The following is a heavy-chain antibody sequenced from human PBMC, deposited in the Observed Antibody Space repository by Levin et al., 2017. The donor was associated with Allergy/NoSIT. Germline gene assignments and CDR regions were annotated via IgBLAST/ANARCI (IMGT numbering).Heavy chain of an antibody. J-gene: IGHJ5*02. CDR2: ISAYNGKT. CDR3: SRGGGASPKPHAFDI. CDR1: GHTSTNYG. D-gene: IGHD1-14*01. V-gene: IGHV1-18*01. Sequence: ASVKVSCKTSGHTSTNYGVNWVRQAPGLGLEWMGWISAYNGKTNYAERLQGRVTMTTDTSTSTAYMDLGSLTSDDTAIYYCSRGGGASPKPHAFDIWGQGTLVTVSS.